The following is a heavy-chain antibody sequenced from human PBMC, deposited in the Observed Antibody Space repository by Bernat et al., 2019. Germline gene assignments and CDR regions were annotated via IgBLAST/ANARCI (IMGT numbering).Heavy chain of an antibody. CDR1: GFTFSDYG. CDR2: MWSHGSNK. Sequence: QVHLVESGGGVFQPGRSLRLSCEASGFTFSDYGMHWVRQAPGQGLEWVAVMWSHGSNKFYADSVKGRFAISRDNSNNTLYLQMNSLRVEDTALYYCAREGSYGSGSDIFDFWGQGTLVTVSS. V-gene: IGHV3-33*01. D-gene: IGHD3-10*01. CDR3: AREGSYGSGSDIFDF. J-gene: IGHJ5*01.